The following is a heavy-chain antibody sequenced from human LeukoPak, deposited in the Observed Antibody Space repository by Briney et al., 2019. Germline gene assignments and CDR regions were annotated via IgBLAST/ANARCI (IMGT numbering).Heavy chain of an antibody. CDR3: ARDRGDILTGRGGFDY. CDR1: GFTFSNYY. V-gene: IGHV3-66*01. D-gene: IGHD3-9*01. J-gene: IGHJ4*02. CDR2: IYSGGST. Sequence: GGSLRLSCVASGFTFSNYYMNWVRQAPGKGLEWVSVIYSGGSTYYADSVKGRFTISRDNSKNTLYLQMNSLRAEDTAVYYCARDRGDILTGRGGFDYWGQGTLVTVSS.